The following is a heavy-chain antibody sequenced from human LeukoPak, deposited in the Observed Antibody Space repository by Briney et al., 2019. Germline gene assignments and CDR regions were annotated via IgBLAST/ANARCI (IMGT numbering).Heavy chain of an antibody. J-gene: IGHJ4*02. Sequence: PSETLSLTCTVSGGSITSAGYSWGWIRQPAGEGLEWIWRIYSSGSTNSNPSLKSRITISVDTSKNQFSLKLSSVTAADTAVYYCARGYCTSPRCSENRYYFDSWGQGTLVTVSS. V-gene: IGHV4-61*02. CDR3: ARGYCTSPRCSENRYYFDS. CDR1: GGSITSAGYS. CDR2: IYSSGST. D-gene: IGHD2-2*01.